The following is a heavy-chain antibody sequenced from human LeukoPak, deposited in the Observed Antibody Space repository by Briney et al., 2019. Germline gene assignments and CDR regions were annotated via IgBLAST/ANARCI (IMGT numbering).Heavy chain of an antibody. CDR2: IYHSGST. J-gene: IGHJ4*02. CDR1: GYSISSGYY. V-gene: IGHV4-38-2*01. CDR3: ARHYSNYYY. D-gene: IGHD4-11*01. Sequence: SVTLSLTCAVSGYSISSGYYWVWIRQPPGKGLEWIGSIYHSGSTYYNPSLKSRVTISVDTSKNQFSLKLSSVTAADTAVYYCARHYSNYYYWGQGTLVTVSS.